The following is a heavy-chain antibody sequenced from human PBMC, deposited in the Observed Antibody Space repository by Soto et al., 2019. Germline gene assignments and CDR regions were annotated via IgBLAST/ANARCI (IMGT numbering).Heavy chain of an antibody. Sequence: SETLSLTCTVSGGSISNAAYSWSWIRQPPGEGLEWIGYIYPSGMPFYNPSLRSRVTISIDRSNDQFSLNLKSVTAADTAVYYCARERGGYGLFDSWGQGTLVTVSS. CDR2: IYPSGMP. J-gene: IGHJ4*02. D-gene: IGHD5-18*01. CDR3: ARERGGYGLFDS. V-gene: IGHV4-30-2*01. CDR1: GGSISNAAYS.